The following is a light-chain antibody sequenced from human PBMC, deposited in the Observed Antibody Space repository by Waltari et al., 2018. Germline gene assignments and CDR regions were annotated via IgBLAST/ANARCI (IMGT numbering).Light chain of an antibody. CDR2: EVS. CDR3: SSYTSSRTRV. CDR1: SSDVGSYNY. J-gene: IGLJ3*02. V-gene: IGLV2-14*01. Sequence: QSALTQPASVSGSPGQSITISCTGTSSDVGSYNYVSWYQQHPGKAPKLMIYEVSNRPSGVSDRVSGSQSGNTAFLTISGLQGEDGADYYCSSYTSSRTRVFGGGTKLTVL.